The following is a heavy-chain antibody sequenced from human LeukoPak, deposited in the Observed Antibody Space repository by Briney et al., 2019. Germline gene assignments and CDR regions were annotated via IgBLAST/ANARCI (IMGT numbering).Heavy chain of an antibody. CDR2: IYPGDSDT. CDR1: GYSFTSYW. D-gene: IGHD3-3*01. V-gene: IGHV5-51*01. J-gene: IGHJ5*02. CDR3: ARHPPLDFWSGSNWFDP. Sequence: GESLKISCKGSGYSFTSYWIGWVRQMPGKGLERMGIIYPGDSDTRYSPPFQGQVTISADKSISTAYLQWSSLKASDTAMYYCARHPPLDFWSGSNWFDPWGQGTLVTVSS.